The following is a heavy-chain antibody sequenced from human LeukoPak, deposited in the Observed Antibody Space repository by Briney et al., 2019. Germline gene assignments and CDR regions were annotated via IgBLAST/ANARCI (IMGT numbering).Heavy chain of an antibody. Sequence: KPSETLSLTCTVSGGSISSSTYYWGWIRQPPGKGLEWIGSIYYSGSTHYNPSLKSRVTMSIDTSKNQFSLKLSSVTAADTAVYYCARRPGEYGGNDFDYWGQGTLVTVSS. CDR1: GGSISSSTYY. CDR2: IYYSGST. D-gene: IGHD4/OR15-4a*01. J-gene: IGHJ4*02. V-gene: IGHV4-39*01. CDR3: ARRPGEYGGNDFDY.